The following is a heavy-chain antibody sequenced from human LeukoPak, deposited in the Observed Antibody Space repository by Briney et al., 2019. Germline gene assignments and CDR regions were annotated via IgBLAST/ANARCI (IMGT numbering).Heavy chain of an antibody. CDR1: GFTFSSYA. Sequence: GGSLRLSCAASGFTFSSYAMSWVRQAPGKGPEWVSTISSNGGSTYYADSVKGRFTISRDNSKNTLYLQMNSLRAEDTAVYYCAKEGMNDYGDYWGSDHWGQGTLVTVSS. CDR2: ISSNGGST. V-gene: IGHV3-23*01. D-gene: IGHD4-17*01. CDR3: AKEGMNDYGDYWGSDH. J-gene: IGHJ4*02.